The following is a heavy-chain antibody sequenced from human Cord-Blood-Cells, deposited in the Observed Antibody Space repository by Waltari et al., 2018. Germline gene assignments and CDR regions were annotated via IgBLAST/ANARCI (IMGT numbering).Heavy chain of an antibody. CDR2: INHSGST. J-gene: IGHJ4*02. CDR3: ARSIAARPDSYYFDY. V-gene: IGHV4-34*01. D-gene: IGHD6-6*01. CDR1: GGSFSGYY. Sequence: QVQLQQWGAGLLKPSETLSLTCAVYGGSFSGYYWSWIRQPPGKGLEWIGEINHSGSTNYNPSLKSRVTISVDTSKNQFSLKLSSVTAADTAVYYCARSIAARPDSYYFDYWGQGTLVTVSS.